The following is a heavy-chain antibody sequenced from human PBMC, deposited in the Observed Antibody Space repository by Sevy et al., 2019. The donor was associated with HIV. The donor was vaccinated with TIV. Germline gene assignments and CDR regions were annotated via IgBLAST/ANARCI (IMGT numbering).Heavy chain of an antibody. CDR3: AGPGGYRYGSLLDN. CDR1: GYTFTDYF. J-gene: IGHJ4*02. CDR2: INPNSGDT. Sequence: ASVKVSCKASGYTFTDYFMHWVRQAPGQGLEWMGWINPNSGDTKYAQKFQGRVTVTSDTSIRTAYMELSSIRFDDTAVYYCAGPGGYRYGSLLDNWGQGTLVTVSS. V-gene: IGHV1-2*02. D-gene: IGHD5-18*01.